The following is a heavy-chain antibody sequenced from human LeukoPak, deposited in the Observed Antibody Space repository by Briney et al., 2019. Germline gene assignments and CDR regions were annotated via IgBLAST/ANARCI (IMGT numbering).Heavy chain of an antibody. J-gene: IGHJ4*02. Sequence: PSETLSLTCTVSGGSINIINYYWGWSRQPPGEGLEWIGSVCYSSSTYYRPALKTRVTISVDTSNDQFSLKLSSVTAADTAVYYCAKHGIRYFDWLLPHFGYWGQGTLVSVSS. CDR2: VCYSSST. CDR1: GGSINIINYY. CDR3: AKHGIRYFDWLLPHFGY. D-gene: IGHD3-9*01. V-gene: IGHV4-39*01.